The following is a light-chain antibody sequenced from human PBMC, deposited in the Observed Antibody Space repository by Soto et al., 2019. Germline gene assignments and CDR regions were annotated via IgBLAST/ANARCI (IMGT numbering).Light chain of an antibody. V-gene: IGKV1-9*01. Sequence: DIRLTQSPSFLSASVGDRVTITCRASQGISSFLAWYQQNPGKAPKLLIYAASTLQSGVPSRFSGSGSGTEFTLTISSLQPEDVATYYCQQLNSYPLTFGGGTKVEIK. J-gene: IGKJ4*01. CDR3: QQLNSYPLT. CDR2: AAS. CDR1: QGISSF.